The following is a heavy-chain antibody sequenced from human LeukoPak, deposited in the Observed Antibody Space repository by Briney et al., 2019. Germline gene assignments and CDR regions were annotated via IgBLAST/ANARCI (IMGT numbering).Heavy chain of an antibody. CDR1: GFTFSSYS. CDR3: ASPTPAAAMNFGDGMDV. Sequence: PGGSLRLSCAASGFTFSSYSMNWVRQAPGKGLEWVSSISSSSSYIDYADSVKRRFTISRDNAKNSLYLQMNSLRAEDTAVYYCASPTPAAAMNFGDGMDVWGQGTTVTVSS. J-gene: IGHJ6*02. CDR2: ISSSSSYI. V-gene: IGHV3-21*01. D-gene: IGHD6-13*01.